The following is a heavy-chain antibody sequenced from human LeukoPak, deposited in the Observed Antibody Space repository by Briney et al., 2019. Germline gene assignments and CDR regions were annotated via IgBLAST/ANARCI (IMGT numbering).Heavy chain of an antibody. Sequence: SETLSLTCTVSGYSISSGYYWGWTRQPPGKGLEWIGSIYHSGSTYYNPSLKSRVTISVDTSKNQFSLKLSSVTAADTAVYYCARGAAYYDSSGYHLDYWGQGTLVTVSS. D-gene: IGHD3-22*01. CDR3: ARGAAYYDSSGYHLDY. V-gene: IGHV4-38-2*02. CDR2: IYHSGST. J-gene: IGHJ4*02. CDR1: GYSISSGYY.